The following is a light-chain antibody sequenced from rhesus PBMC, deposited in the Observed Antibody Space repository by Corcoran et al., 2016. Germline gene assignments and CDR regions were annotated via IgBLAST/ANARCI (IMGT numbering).Light chain of an antibody. CDR3: QQYSSSPRT. CDR2: KAS. J-gene: IGKJ1*01. V-gene: IGKV1-22*01. Sequence: DIQMTQSPSSLSASVGDTVTITCRASQSISSWLDWYQQKPGKAPKLLIYKASSLQSGVPSRFRGSGDGTDFTLTISSLQSEDFATYYCQQYSSSPRTFGQGTKVEIK. CDR1: QSISSW.